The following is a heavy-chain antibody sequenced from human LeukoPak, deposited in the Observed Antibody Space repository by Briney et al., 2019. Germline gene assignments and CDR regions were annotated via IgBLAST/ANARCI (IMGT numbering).Heavy chain of an antibody. D-gene: IGHD2-15*01. CDR3: AKDSPVATR. V-gene: IGHV3-23*01. Sequence: GGSLRLSCAASGFTFSSSAMSWVRQAPGKGLEWVSSITDSGDGTYYADSVKGRFTISRDDSKNTLFLQMNSLRAEDTAVYYCAKDSPVATRWGQGTLVTVSS. CDR1: GFTFSSSA. J-gene: IGHJ4*02. CDR2: ITDSGDGT.